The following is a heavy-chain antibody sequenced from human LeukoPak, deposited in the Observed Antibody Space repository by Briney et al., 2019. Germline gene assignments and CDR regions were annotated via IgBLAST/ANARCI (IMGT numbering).Heavy chain of an antibody. D-gene: IGHD3-10*01. V-gene: IGHV3-30*02. CDR1: GFTFSSYG. J-gene: IGHJ4*02. CDR3: AKDSKRWKTYYYESGSYYFEY. Sequence: SGGSLRLSCAAAGFTFSSYGMHWVRQAPGKGLEWVAFIRYDGSNKYYADSVKGRFTISRDNSKNTLYLQMNSLRAEDTAVYYCAKDSKRWKTYYYESGSYYFEYWGQGTLVTVSS. CDR2: IRYDGSNK.